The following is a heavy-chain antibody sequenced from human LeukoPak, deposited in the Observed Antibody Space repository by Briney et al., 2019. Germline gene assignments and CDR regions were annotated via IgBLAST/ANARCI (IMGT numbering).Heavy chain of an antibody. J-gene: IGHJ4*02. D-gene: IGHD3-3*01. CDR1: GYSFTSYW. Sequence: GESLKISCKGSGYSFTSYWIGWVRQMPGKGLEWMGIIYPGDSDTRYSPSFQGQVTISADKSISTAYLQWSSLKASDTAMYYCARSSTSAYDFWSGYYTPFFFDYWGQGTLVTVSS. CDR2: IYPGDSDT. CDR3: ARSSTSAYDFWSGYYTPFFFDY. V-gene: IGHV5-51*01.